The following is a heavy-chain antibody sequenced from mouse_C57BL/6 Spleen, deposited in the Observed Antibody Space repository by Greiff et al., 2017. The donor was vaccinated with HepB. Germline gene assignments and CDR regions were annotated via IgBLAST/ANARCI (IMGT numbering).Heavy chain of an antibody. J-gene: IGHJ3*01. Sequence: VQLQQPGAELVRPGSSVKLSCKASGYTFSSYWMHWVKQRPIQGLEWIGNIDPSDSETHYNQKFKDKATLTVDKSSSTAYMQLSSLTSEDSAVYYCARGGDPWFAYWGQGTLVTVSA. CDR1: GYTFSSYW. CDR2: IDPSDSET. D-gene: IGHD2-13*01. CDR3: ARGGDPWFAY. V-gene: IGHV1-52*01.